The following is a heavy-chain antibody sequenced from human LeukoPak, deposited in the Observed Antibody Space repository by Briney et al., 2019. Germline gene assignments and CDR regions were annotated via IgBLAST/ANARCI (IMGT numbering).Heavy chain of an antibody. J-gene: IGHJ6*03. D-gene: IGHD3-10*01. CDR2: INPNSGGT. Sequence: ASVKVSCKASGYTFTSYDINWVRQATGQGLEWMGWINPNSGGTNYAQKFQGRVTMTRDTSISTAYMELSRLRSDDTAVYYCARVEEGYGSGRRENYYYYYMDVWGKGTTVTISS. CDR1: GYTFTSYD. CDR3: ARVEEGYGSGRRENYYYYYMDV. V-gene: IGHV1-2*02.